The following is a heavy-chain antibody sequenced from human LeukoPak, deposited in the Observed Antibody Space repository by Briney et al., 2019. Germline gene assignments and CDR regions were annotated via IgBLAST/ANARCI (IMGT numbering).Heavy chain of an antibody. J-gene: IGHJ6*03. V-gene: IGHV4-59*01. CDR3: ARDSGYCSSTSCHNYMDV. D-gene: IGHD2-2*02. Sequence: SETLSLTCTVSGGSISSDYWRWIRQPPGKGLEWVGYIYYSGSTNYHPSLTSRVTISVDTSKNQFSLTLSSVTAADTAVYYCARDSGYCSSTSCHNYMDVWGKGTTVTVSS. CDR2: IYYSGST. CDR1: GGSISSDY.